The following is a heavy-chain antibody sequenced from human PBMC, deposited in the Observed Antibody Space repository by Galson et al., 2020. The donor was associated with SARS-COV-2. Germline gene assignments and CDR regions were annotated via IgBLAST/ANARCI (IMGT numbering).Heavy chain of an antibody. CDR3: ARRKFYFDS. CDR1: GDSFSSGTYY. CDR2: IYNTGTT. V-gene: IGHV4-61*01. J-gene: IGHJ4*02. Sequence: SETLSLTCTVSGDSFSSGTYYWNWIRQPPGKGLEWIGYIYNTGTTKYNPSLKGRVTISIDTSKNQFSLRLRSVTVADTAVYYCARRKFYFDSWGQGTLVTVSS.